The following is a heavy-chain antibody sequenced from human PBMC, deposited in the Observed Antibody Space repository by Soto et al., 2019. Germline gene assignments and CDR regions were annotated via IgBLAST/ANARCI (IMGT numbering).Heavy chain of an antibody. CDR1: GGSISSYY. J-gene: IGHJ4*02. CDR2: IYYSGST. CDR3: AREGLIPSYYFDY. D-gene: IGHD2-21*01. V-gene: IGHV4-59*01. Sequence: SETLSLTCTVSGGSISSYYWSWIRQPPGKGLEWIGYIYYSGSTNYNPSLKSRVTISVDTSKNQFSLKLSSVTAADTAVYYCAREGLIPSYYFDYWGQGTLVTGSS.